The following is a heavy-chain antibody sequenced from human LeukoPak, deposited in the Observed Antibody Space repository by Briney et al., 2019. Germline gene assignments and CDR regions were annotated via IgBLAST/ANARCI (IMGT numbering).Heavy chain of an antibody. Sequence: PGGSLRLSCAASGFTFSSYAMHWVRQAPGKGLEWVAVISYDGSNKYYADSVKGRFTISRDNSKNTLYLQMNSLRAEDTAVYYCARDLGDIVVVPAAINLIYYGMDVWGQGTTVTVSS. V-gene: IGHV3-30-3*01. CDR3: ARDLGDIVVVPAAINLIYYGMDV. CDR2: ISYDGSNK. CDR1: GFTFSSYA. D-gene: IGHD2-2*01. J-gene: IGHJ6*02.